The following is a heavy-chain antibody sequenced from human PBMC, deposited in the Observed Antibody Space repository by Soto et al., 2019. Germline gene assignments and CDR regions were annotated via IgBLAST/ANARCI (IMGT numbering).Heavy chain of an antibody. CDR3: ATLPPRSVVKVLPLPM. J-gene: IGHJ4*01. V-gene: IGHV4-4*02. CDR1: GDSISSSHW. D-gene: IGHD2-21*01. Sequence: QVYLQQSGPALVKPSGTLFLTCTVSGDSISSSHWWTWVRQSPGKGLEWIGEVYHSGISTYNPSLKNCVPITLDKSHQQFSLTLSSVPATDTAVYYSATLPPRSVVKVLPLPMWGPGTLVSVSS. CDR2: VYHSGIS.